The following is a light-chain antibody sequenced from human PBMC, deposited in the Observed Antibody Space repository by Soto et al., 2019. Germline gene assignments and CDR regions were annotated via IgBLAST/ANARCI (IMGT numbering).Light chain of an antibody. V-gene: IGKV3-15*01. CDR3: QQYKTWLT. CDR2: GVA. Sequence: ELVLTQSPATLSVSPGERVTLSCRASQSVDYNLAWYQQKPGQAPRLLIYGVATRATGIPARFSGSASGTEFTLTISSLQSEDFEIYYCQQYKTWLTFGGGTKVDIK. CDR1: QSVDYN. J-gene: IGKJ4*01.